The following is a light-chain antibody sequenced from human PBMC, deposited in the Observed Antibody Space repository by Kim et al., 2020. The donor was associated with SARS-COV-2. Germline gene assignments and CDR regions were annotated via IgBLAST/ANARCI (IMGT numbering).Light chain of an antibody. CDR2: EVI. Sequence: GHSVTISCSGTSSDFGGFNYVSWYQQHPGKAPKLIIYEVIKRPSGVPDRFSGSKSGNTASLTVSGLQAEDEADYYCTTHGGYNYVFGTGTKVTVL. CDR3: TTHGGYNYV. J-gene: IGLJ1*01. CDR1: SSDFGGFNY. V-gene: IGLV2-8*01.